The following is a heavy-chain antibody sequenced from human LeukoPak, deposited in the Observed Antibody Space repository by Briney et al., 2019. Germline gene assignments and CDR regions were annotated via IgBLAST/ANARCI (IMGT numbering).Heavy chain of an antibody. D-gene: IGHD3-9*01. CDR3: ASLRGGDILTGYYSTFDY. Sequence: TPSLTCTVSGGSISSGGYYWSWIRQHPGKGLEWIGYIYYSGSTYYNPSLKSRVTISVDTSKNQFSLKLSSVTAADTAVYYCASLRGGDILTGYYSTFDYWGQGTLVTVSS. CDR2: IYYSGST. J-gene: IGHJ4*02. V-gene: IGHV4-31*03. CDR1: GGSISSGGYY.